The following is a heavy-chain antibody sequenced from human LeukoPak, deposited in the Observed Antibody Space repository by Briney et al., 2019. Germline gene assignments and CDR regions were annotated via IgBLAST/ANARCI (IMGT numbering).Heavy chain of an antibody. D-gene: IGHD1-26*01. CDR2: IYTSGST. Sequence: PSQTLSLTCTVSGGSISSGSYYWSWIRQPAGKGLEWIGRIYTSGSTNYNPSLKSRVTIPVDTSKNQFSLKLSSVTAADTAVYYCARDNSYSGSYLEAFDIWGQGTMVTVSS. CDR1: GGSISSGSYY. V-gene: IGHV4-61*02. J-gene: IGHJ3*02. CDR3: ARDNSYSGSYLEAFDI.